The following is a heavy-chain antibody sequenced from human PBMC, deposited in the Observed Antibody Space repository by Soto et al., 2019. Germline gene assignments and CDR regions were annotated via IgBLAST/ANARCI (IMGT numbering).Heavy chain of an antibody. Sequence: LSLTCTVSGGSISSYYWSWIRQPPGKGLEWIGYIYYSGSTNYNPSLKSRVTISVDTSKNQFSLKLSSVTAADTAVYYCARERYSSGWHDWWFDPWGQGTLVTVSS. CDR1: GGSISSYY. J-gene: IGHJ5*02. D-gene: IGHD6-19*01. CDR2: IYYSGST. V-gene: IGHV4-59*01. CDR3: ARERYSSGWHDWWFDP.